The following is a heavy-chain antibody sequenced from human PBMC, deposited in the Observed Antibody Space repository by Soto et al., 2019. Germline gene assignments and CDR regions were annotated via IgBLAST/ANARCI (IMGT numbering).Heavy chain of an antibody. D-gene: IGHD3-16*01. J-gene: IGHJ5*02. CDR1: GYTFTSXG. CDR3: ARDPLFDYIWGNFNWFDP. Sequence: GASVKVSCKASGYTFTSXGISWVRQAPGQGLEWMGWISAYNGNTNYAQKLQGRVTMTTDTSTSTAYMELRSLRSDDTAVYYCARDPLFDYIWGNFNWFDPWGQGTLVTVSS. CDR2: ISAYNGNT. V-gene: IGHV1-18*01.